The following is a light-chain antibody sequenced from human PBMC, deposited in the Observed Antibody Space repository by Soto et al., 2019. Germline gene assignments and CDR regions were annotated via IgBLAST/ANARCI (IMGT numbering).Light chain of an antibody. J-gene: IGKJ1*01. CDR1: QSVFNY. Sequence: DILVTQSPSSLSASVGDRLAIVCRASQSVFNYLHWYQQTPGRXPXXLIYDISTLQSGVPSRLSGSGSGTDFTLTISSMQHEDSATYYCQQSYYNPTFGQGTKVDIK. CDR2: DIS. CDR3: QQSYYNPT. V-gene: IGKV1-39*01.